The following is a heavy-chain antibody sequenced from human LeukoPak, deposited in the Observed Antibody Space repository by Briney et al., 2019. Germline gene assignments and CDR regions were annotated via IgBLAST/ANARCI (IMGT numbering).Heavy chain of an antibody. Sequence: GGSLRLSCAASGFTFSSYDMHWVRHATGKGLEWVSAIGTAGDTYYPGSVKGRFTISRENAKNSLYLQMSSLRAGDTAVYYCARSPYYYGSGSYPYYFDYWGQGTLVTVSS. V-gene: IGHV3-13*01. J-gene: IGHJ4*02. CDR2: IGTAGDT. CDR3: ARSPYYYGSGSYPYYFDY. D-gene: IGHD3-10*01. CDR1: GFTFSSYD.